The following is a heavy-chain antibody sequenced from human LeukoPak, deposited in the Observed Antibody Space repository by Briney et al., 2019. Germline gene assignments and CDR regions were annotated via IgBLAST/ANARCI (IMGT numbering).Heavy chain of an antibody. V-gene: IGHV1-2*02. CDR2: LNPNSGAT. D-gene: IGHD6-13*01. CDR3: ARDGAAPGKRFDY. Sequence: GASVKVSCKTSGYTFTGYYMHWVRQAPGLGLEWVGLLNPNSGATNYAQKFQGRVTMTRDTSISTAYMELSSLTSDDTAEYFCARDGAAPGKRFDYWGQGALVTVSS. J-gene: IGHJ4*02. CDR1: GYTFTGYY.